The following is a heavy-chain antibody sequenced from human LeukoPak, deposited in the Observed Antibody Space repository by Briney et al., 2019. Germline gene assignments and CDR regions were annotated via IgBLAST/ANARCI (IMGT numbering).Heavy chain of an antibody. CDR1: GGSISSGGYY. Sequence: SETLSLTCTVSGGSISSGGYYWSWISQHPGKGLEWIGYIYYSGSTYYNPSLKSRVTISVDTSKNQFSLKLSSVTAADTAVYYCARVRSPYYDSSGYYGWFDPWGQGTLVTVSS. V-gene: IGHV4-31*03. J-gene: IGHJ5*02. D-gene: IGHD3-22*01. CDR3: ARVRSPYYDSSGYYGWFDP. CDR2: IYYSGST.